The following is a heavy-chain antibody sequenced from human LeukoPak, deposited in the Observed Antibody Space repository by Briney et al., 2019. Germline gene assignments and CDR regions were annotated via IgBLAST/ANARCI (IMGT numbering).Heavy chain of an antibody. CDR1: GYTFTGYY. CDR2: INPNSGGT. D-gene: IGHD5-18*01. Sequence: ASVRVSCKASGYTFTGYYMHWERQAPGQGLEWMGWINPNSGGTNYAQMFQGRVTMTRDTSISTAYMELSRLRSDDTAVYYCARDREYSYGYSSWGQGTLVTVTS. CDR3: ARDREYSYGYSS. J-gene: IGHJ5*02. V-gene: IGHV1-2*02.